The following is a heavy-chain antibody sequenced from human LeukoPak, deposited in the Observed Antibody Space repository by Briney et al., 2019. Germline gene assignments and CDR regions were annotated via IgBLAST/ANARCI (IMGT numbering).Heavy chain of an antibody. CDR3: ARYEAVAGVFDY. CDR1: GGSISSGSYY. D-gene: IGHD6-19*01. CDR2: IYNSGNT. Sequence: SETLSLTCTVSGGSISSGSYYWNWIRQPARKGLEWIGRIYNSGNTNYNPSLKSRVTISVDTSKNQFSLKLSSVTAADTAVYYCARYEAVAGVFDYWGQGTLVTVSS. J-gene: IGHJ4*02. V-gene: IGHV4-61*02.